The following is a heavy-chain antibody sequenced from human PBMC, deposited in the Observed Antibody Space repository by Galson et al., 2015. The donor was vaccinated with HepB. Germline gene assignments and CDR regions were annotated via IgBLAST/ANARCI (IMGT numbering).Heavy chain of an antibody. CDR2: ISSSSNTI. CDR3: ARGRGYYFDY. D-gene: IGHD3-10*01. CDR1: GFTFSSYN. J-gene: IGHJ4*02. Sequence: SLRLSCAASGFTFSSYNMDWVRQAPGKGLEWVSYISSSSNTIYYADSVKGRFTISRDNAKNSLYLQMSSLRDEDTAVYYCARGRGYYFDYWGQGTLVTVSS. V-gene: IGHV3-48*02.